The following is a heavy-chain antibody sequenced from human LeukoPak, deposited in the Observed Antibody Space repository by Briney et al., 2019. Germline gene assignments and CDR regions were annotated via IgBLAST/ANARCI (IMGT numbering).Heavy chain of an antibody. J-gene: IGHJ6*03. CDR3: ARVPMGASYYYMDV. CDR1: GASITRGGYY. Sequence: SETLSLTCTVSGASITRGGYYWSWVRQHPGKGPEWIGHIYHSGSTYYNASLRSRLTISVDTSKNQFSLNLSSLTAADAAVYYCARVPMGASYYYMDVWGKGTTVTVPS. CDR2: IYHSGST. D-gene: IGHD1-26*01. V-gene: IGHV4-31*03.